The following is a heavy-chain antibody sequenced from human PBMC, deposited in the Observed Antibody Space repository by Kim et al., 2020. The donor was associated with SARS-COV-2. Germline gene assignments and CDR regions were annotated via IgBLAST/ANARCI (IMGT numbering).Heavy chain of an antibody. CDR3: ARVGQLGRIYYYYYMDV. Sequence: SETLSLTCAVYGGSFSGYYWSWIRQPPGKGLEWIGEINHSGSTNYNPSLKSRVTISADTSKNQFSLKLSSVTAADTAVYYCARVGQLGRIYYYYYMDVWG. CDR2: INHSGST. V-gene: IGHV4-34*01. J-gene: IGHJ6*03. D-gene: IGHD6-6*01. CDR1: GGSFSGYY.